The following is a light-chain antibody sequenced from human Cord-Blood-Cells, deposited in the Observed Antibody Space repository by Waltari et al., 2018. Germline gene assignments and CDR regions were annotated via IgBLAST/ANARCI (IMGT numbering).Light chain of an antibody. CDR2: DVS. CDR1: SRAVGGYND. J-gene: IGLJ3*02. Sequence: QSARTQPASASGSPGQSITISCTGTSRAVGGYNDVPWYQQHPGKAPKLMIYDVSKRPSGVSNRFSGSKSGNTASLTISGLQAEDEADYYCSSYTSSSTLVFGGGTKLTVL. CDR3: SSYTSSSTLV. V-gene: IGLV2-14*01.